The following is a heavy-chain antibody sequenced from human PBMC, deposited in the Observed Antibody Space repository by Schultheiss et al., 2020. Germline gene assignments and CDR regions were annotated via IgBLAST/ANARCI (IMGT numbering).Heavy chain of an antibody. CDR3: ARGLSGAMVLSNWFDP. J-gene: IGHJ5*02. V-gene: IGHV1-69*06. CDR1: GGTFSSYA. CDR2: IIPIFGTA. D-gene: IGHD5-18*01. Sequence: SVKVSCKASGGTFSSYAISWVRQAPGQGLEWMGGIIPIFGTANYAQKFQGRVTITADKSTSTAYMELSSLRSEDTAVYYCARGLSGAMVLSNWFDPWGQGTLVTVSS.